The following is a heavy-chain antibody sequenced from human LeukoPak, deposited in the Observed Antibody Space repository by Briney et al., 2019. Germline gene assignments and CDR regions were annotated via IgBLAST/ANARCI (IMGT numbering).Heavy chain of an antibody. CDR2: ISGSGGST. Sequence: GGSLRLSCAASGFTFSSYAMSWVRQAPGKRLEWVSAISGSGGSTYYADSVKGRFTISRDNSKNTLYLQMNSLRAEDTAVYYCAKDLVSGSGSYYTDYWGQGTLVTVSS. CDR3: AKDLVSGSGSYYTDY. V-gene: IGHV3-23*01. CDR1: GFTFSSYA. J-gene: IGHJ4*02. D-gene: IGHD3-10*01.